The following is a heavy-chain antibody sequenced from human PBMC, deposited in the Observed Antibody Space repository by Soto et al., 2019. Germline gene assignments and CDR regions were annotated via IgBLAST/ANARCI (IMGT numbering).Heavy chain of an antibody. V-gene: IGHV1-18*01. Sequence: ASVKVSCKASGGTFSSYAISWVRQAPGQGLEWMGWISAYNGNTNYAQKLQGRVTMTTDTYTSTAYMELRSLRSDDTAVYYCARETAYYYDSKYYYYGMDVWGQGTTVTVSS. D-gene: IGHD3-22*01. CDR1: GGTFSSYA. CDR2: ISAYNGNT. J-gene: IGHJ6*02. CDR3: ARETAYYYDSKYYYYGMDV.